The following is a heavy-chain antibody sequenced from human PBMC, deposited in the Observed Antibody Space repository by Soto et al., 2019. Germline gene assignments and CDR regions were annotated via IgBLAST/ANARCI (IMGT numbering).Heavy chain of an antibody. Sequence: PGESLKISCKGSGYSFTSYWIGWVRQMPGKGLEWMGVVYPADSDTRYSPSFQGQVIISADKPISTAYLQWSSLRASDTAMYYCATGSRGYQTLPQLDIWGQGTMVTVSS. J-gene: IGHJ3*02. V-gene: IGHV5-51*01. CDR2: VYPADSDT. CDR3: ATGSRGYQTLPQLDI. CDR1: GYSFTSYW. D-gene: IGHD3-10*01.